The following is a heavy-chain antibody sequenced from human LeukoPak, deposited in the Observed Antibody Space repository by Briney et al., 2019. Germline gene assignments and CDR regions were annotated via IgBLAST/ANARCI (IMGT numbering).Heavy chain of an antibody. V-gene: IGHV3-21*01. CDR3: AELGITMIGGV. Sequence: GGSLRLSCAASGFTFSSYAMNWVRQAPGKGLEWVSSISSSSSYMYYADSVKGRFTISRDNAKNSLYLQMNSLRAEDTAVYYCAELGITMIGGVWGKGTTVTISS. CDR1: GFTFSSYA. J-gene: IGHJ6*04. D-gene: IGHD3-10*02. CDR2: ISSSSSYM.